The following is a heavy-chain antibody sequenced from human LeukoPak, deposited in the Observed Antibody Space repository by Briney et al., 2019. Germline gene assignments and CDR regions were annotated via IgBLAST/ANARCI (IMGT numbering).Heavy chain of an antibody. CDR3: ARNVRFFDS. J-gene: IGHJ4*02. D-gene: IGHD1-1*01. Sequence: ASETLSLTCAVYGGSFSGYYWSWIRQPPGKGLEWNGEINHSGSTNYNPSLKSRVTISVDTSKNQFSLKLSSVTAADTAVYYCARNVRFFDSWGQGTRVTVSS. CDR1: GGSFSGYY. V-gene: IGHV4-34*01. CDR2: INHSGST.